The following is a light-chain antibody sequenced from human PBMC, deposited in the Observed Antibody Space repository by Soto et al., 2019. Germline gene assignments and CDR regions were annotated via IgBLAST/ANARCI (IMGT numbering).Light chain of an antibody. Sequence: QSVLTQPPSVSGAPGQRVTISCNGSSSNIGAGKAVQGYQQLPGTAPKRLIYGNSNRPSGIPDRFSGSKSGTSASLAITGLQAEEEADYYGQSYDSSLSGYVFGTGTKFTVL. V-gene: IGLV1-40*01. J-gene: IGLJ1*01. CDR1: SSNIGAGKA. CDR2: GNS. CDR3: QSYDSSLSGYV.